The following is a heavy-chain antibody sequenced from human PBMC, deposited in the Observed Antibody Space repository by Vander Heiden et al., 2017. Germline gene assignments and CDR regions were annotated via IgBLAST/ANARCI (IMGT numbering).Heavy chain of an antibody. D-gene: IGHD6-13*01. CDR3: ARIRPYSRANYGMDV. CDR1: SYGTSGMC. V-gene: IGHV2-70*01. J-gene: IGHJ6*02. CDR2: IDWDDDK. Sequence: SYGTSGMCVSWIRQPPGKALEWLALIDWDDDKYYSTSLKTRLTISKDTSKNQVVLTMTNMDTVETATYYCARIRPYSRANYGMDVWGQGTTVTVSS.